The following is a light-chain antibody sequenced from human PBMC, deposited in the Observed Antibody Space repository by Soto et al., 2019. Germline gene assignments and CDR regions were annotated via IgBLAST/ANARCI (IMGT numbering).Light chain of an antibody. V-gene: IGKV1-33*01. J-gene: IGKJ4*01. CDR2: DAS. CDR3: QQYENFSPGLLT. Sequence: DIQMTQSPSSLSASVGDRVTITCQASQDISNYLNWYQQKPGKAPKLLIYDASNLETGVPSRFSGSGSGTDFSFTISSLQPEDMATYYCQQYENFSPGLLTFGGGTKVEIK. CDR1: QDISNY.